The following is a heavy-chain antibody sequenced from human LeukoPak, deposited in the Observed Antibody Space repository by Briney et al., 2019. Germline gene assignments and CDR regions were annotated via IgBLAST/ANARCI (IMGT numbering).Heavy chain of an antibody. CDR3: AREGPRGNSQFDY. CDR1: GFTFSNYG. V-gene: IGHV3-33*01. D-gene: IGHD2/OR15-2a*01. CDR2: IWYDGSNK. J-gene: IGHJ4*02. Sequence: GGSLRLSCAASGFTFSNYGMHWVRQAPGKGLEWVALIWYDGSNKYCTDSVKGRLTISRDNSKDTLFLQMNGLRAEDTAVYYCAREGPRGNSQFDYWGQGTLVTVSS.